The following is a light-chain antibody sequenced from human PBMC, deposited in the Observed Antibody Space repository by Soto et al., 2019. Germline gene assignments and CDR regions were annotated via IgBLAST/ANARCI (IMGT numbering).Light chain of an antibody. Sequence: VLTQPPSVSGVPGQRVTISCTGSSSNIGAGYDVHWYQQLPGTAPKLLIYGNSNRPSGVPDRFSGSKSGTSASLAITGLQAEDEADYYCQSYDSSLSGVVFGGGTKLTVL. CDR1: SSNIGAGYD. V-gene: IGLV1-40*01. CDR3: QSYDSSLSGVV. J-gene: IGLJ2*01. CDR2: GNS.